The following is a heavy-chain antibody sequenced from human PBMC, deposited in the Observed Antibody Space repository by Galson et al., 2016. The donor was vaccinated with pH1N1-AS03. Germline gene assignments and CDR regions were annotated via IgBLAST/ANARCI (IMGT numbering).Heavy chain of an antibody. J-gene: IGHJ5*02. CDR1: GYTFPNFG. CDR3: ARAAPFDP. V-gene: IGHV1-18*04. D-gene: IGHD2-15*01. Sequence: SVKVSCKASGYTFPNFGMSWVRQAPGQGLEWMRWISPYNGNTQYAQRLAGRVTMTTDTSTNTAYLELRSLTYDDTAVYYCARAAPFDPWGHGTLVIVSS. CDR2: ISPYNGNT.